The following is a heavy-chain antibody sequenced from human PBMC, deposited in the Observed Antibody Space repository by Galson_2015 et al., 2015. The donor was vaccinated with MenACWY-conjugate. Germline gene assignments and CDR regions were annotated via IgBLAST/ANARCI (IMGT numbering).Heavy chain of an antibody. CDR2: ISGSGGST. Sequence: SLRLSCAASGFTFSSYAMSWVRQAPGKGLEWVSAISGSGGSTYYADSVKGRFTISRDNSKNTLYLQMNSLRAEDTAVYCCANDRGYYDSSGYLVYFDYWGQGTLVTVSS. V-gene: IGHV3-23*01. J-gene: IGHJ4*02. D-gene: IGHD3-22*01. CDR1: GFTFSSYA. CDR3: ANDRGYYDSSGYLVYFDY.